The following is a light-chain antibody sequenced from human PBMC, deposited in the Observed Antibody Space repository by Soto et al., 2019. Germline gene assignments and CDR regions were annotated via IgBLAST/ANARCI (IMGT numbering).Light chain of an antibody. J-gene: IGKJ1*01. CDR3: QQSYSTPPT. CDR2: AAS. Sequence: DIQMTQSPSSLSASVGDRVTITCRASQSIRSYLNWYQQKPGKAPKLLIYAASSLQSWVPSRFSGRGSGTDFTLTISSLQPEDFATDYCQQSYSTPPTFGQGTKVEIK. V-gene: IGKV1-39*01. CDR1: QSIRSY.